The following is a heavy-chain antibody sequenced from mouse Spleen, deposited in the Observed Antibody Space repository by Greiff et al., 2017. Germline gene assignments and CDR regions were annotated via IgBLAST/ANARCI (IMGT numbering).Heavy chain of an antibody. V-gene: IGHV1-39*01. CDR3: ARSEVRTAVYWYFDV. D-gene: IGHD2-14*01. J-gene: IGHJ1*01. Sequence: LVESGPELVKPGASVKISCKASGYSFTDYNMNWVKQSNGKSLEWIGVINPNYGTTSYNQKFKGKATLTVDQSSSTAYMQLNSLTSEDSAVYYCARSEVRTAVYWYFDVWGAGTTVTVSS. CDR2: INPNYGTT. CDR1: GYSFTDYN.